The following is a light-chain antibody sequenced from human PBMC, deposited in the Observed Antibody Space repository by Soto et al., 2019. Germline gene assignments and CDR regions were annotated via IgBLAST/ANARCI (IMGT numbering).Light chain of an antibody. J-gene: IGKJ1*01. CDR3: QRFGDLGT. V-gene: IGKV3-20*01. CDR2: DAS. CDR1: QTLSSSF. Sequence: EVVLTQSPGTLSLSPGERVTLSCRTSQTLSSSFLAWYQQKPGQAPRLLMFDASNMATDIPDRFSGSGSGTDFTLTIGRLEPEDFAVYYCQRFGDLGTFGQGTKVEIK.